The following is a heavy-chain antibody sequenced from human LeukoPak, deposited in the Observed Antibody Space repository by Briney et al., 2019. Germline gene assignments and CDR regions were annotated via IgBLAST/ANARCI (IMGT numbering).Heavy chain of an antibody. Sequence: SGTLALTCTVSGGSISNYYWNWIRQPPGKGLKWIGHIQNSGTSNYNPSLKSRVTTSVDPSKNQFSLKLTSVTAADTAVYYCARSSGPEWPLSYWGQGTLVAVSS. D-gene: IGHD3-3*01. CDR2: IQNSGTS. J-gene: IGHJ4*02. CDR1: GGSISNYY. CDR3: ARSSGPEWPLSY. V-gene: IGHV4-59*01.